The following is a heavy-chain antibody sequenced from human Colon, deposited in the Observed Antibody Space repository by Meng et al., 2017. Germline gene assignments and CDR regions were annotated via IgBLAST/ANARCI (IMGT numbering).Heavy chain of an antibody. Sequence: QAQLKEPGPGLVKPSTALSLTCSVSGDSFNSPDYYWSWIRQPPEKGLEWIGYIYYSGSTYYNPSLKSRVSISGDTSNKQFSLKLTSVTAADTAVYYCARSPYSGSALPFFDYWGQGSLVTVSS. CDR3: ARSPYSGSALPFFDY. J-gene: IGHJ4*02. CDR1: GDSFNSPDYY. V-gene: IGHV4-30-4*01. CDR2: IYYSGST. D-gene: IGHD1-26*01.